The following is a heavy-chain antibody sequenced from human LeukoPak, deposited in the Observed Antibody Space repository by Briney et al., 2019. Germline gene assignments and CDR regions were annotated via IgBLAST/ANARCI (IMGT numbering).Heavy chain of an antibody. CDR2: IYYSGST. CDR1: GGSFSGYY. V-gene: IGHV4-59*01. D-gene: IGHD4-11*01. Sequence: SETLSLTCAVYGGSFSGYYWSWIRQPPGEGLEWIGYIYYSGSTNYNPSLKSRVTISVDTSKNQFSLKLSSVTAADTAVYYCARGNWRYSYYYYYMDVWGKGTTVTVSS. J-gene: IGHJ6*03. CDR3: ARGNWRYSYYYYYMDV.